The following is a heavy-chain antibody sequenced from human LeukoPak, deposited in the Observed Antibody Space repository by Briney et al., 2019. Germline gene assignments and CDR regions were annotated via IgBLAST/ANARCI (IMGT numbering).Heavy chain of an antibody. CDR1: GGTFSSYA. CDR2: IIPIFGTA. V-gene: IGHV1-69*05. D-gene: IGHD2-2*01. Sequence: EASVKVSCKASGGTFSSYAISWVRQAPGQGLEWMGGIIPIFGTANYAQKFQGRVTITTDESTSTAYMELSSLRSEDTAVYYCARDYIVPAAEGFDPWGQGTLVTVSS. J-gene: IGHJ5*02. CDR3: ARDYIVPAAEGFDP.